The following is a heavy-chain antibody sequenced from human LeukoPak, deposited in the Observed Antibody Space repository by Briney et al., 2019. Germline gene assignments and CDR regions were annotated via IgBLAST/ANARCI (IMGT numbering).Heavy chain of an antibody. CDR1: GYTFTGYY. V-gene: IGHV1-2*02. CDR3: ARRVYGGNSNYYYYYMDV. D-gene: IGHD4-23*01. Sequence: ASVKVSCKASGYTFTGYYMHWVRQAPGQGLEWMGWINPNSGDTNYAQKFQGRVTMTRDTSISTAYMELSRLRSDDTAVYYCARRVYGGNSNYYYYYMDVWGKGTTVTVSS. CDR2: INPNSGDT. J-gene: IGHJ6*03.